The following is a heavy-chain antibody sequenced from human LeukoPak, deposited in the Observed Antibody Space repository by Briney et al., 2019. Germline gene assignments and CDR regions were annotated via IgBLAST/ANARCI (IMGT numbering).Heavy chain of an antibody. CDR2: INPSGGST. V-gene: IGHV1-46*01. Sequence: ASVKVSCKASGYTFTTYYIHWVRQAPGQGLEWMGVINPSGGSTSFAQKFQARLTMTRDTSTSTVYMELSGLRSEDTAVYYCAREIVVVPAAMGFDPWGQGTLSPSPQ. CDR3: AREIVVVPAAMGFDP. CDR1: GYTFTTYY. D-gene: IGHD2-2*01. J-gene: IGHJ5*02.